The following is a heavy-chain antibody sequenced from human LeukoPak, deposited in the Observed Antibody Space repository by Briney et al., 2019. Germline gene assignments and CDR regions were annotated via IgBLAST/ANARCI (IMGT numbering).Heavy chain of an antibody. J-gene: IGHJ4*02. CDR2: ISSSSSYI. CDR1: GFTFSSYS. D-gene: IGHD6-6*01. CDR3: AREDGSSSGNDY. V-gene: IGHV3-21*01. Sequence: GGSLRLSCAASGFTFSSYSMNWVRQAPGKGLEWVSSISSSSSYIYYADSVKGRFTISRDNAKNSLYLQMNSLRAEDTAVYYCAREDGSSSGNDYWGQGTLVTVSS.